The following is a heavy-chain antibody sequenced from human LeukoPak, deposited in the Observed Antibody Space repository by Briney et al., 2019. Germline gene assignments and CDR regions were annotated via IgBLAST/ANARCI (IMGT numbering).Heavy chain of an antibody. Sequence: QTGGSLRLSCAASGYTFNSYAMSWVRQAPGKGLEWVSAISGSGGSTYYADSVKGRFTISRDNSKNTLYLQMNSLRAEDTAVYYCAKDMDSSSWAHFDYWGQGTLVTVSS. V-gene: IGHV3-23*01. CDR3: AKDMDSSSWAHFDY. D-gene: IGHD6-13*01. CDR1: GYTFNSYA. CDR2: ISGSGGST. J-gene: IGHJ4*02.